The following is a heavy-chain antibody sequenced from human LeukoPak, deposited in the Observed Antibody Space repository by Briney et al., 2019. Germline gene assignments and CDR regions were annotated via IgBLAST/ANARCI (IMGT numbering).Heavy chain of an antibody. V-gene: IGHV3-74*01. CDR3: ASARSYGDYVY. CDR2: INSDGSST. Sequence: GGSLRLSCAASGFTFSNSWMHWVRQAPGRGLVWVSRINSDGSSTGYADSVKDRFTISRDNAKNTLYLQMNSLRAEDTAVYYCASARSYGDYVYWGQGTLVTVSS. D-gene: IGHD4-17*01. J-gene: IGHJ4*02. CDR1: GFTFSNSW.